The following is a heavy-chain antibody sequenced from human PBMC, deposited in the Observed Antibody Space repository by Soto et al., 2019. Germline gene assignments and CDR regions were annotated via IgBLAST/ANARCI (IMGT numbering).Heavy chain of an antibody. CDR1: RFTFSSYI. CDR3: ANPXGLRHFSSFNCYSNILRWLDP. D-gene: IGHD2-2*01. Sequence: GGSLRLSCTASRFTFSSYIMNWVRQAPGKGLEWISTITADGGGTFYADSVKGRFTISRDNSKNTLYLQMDNLRAEDTALYYCANPXGLRHFSSFNCYSNILRWLDPWGHGTLVTVSS. V-gene: IGHV3-23*01. CDR2: ITADGGGT. J-gene: IGHJ5*02.